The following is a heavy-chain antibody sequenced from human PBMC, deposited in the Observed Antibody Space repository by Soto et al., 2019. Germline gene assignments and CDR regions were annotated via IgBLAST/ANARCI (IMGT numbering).Heavy chain of an antibody. V-gene: IGHV4-4*02. Sequence: PSETLSLTCAVSGVSISSHDWWTWVRQPPGKGLEWIGESHQSGNTNYNSSLESRVTISLDKSKNLFSLQLNSVTVADTAVYYCATRDTGRVYWGQGTLVTVSS. CDR2: SHQSGNT. CDR3: ATRDTGRVY. J-gene: IGHJ4*02. CDR1: GVSISSHDW. D-gene: IGHD5-18*01.